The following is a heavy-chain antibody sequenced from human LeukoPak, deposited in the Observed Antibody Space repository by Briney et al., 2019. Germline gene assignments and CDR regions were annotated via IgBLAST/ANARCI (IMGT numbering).Heavy chain of an antibody. V-gene: IGHV3-30-3*01. CDR1: GFTFSAYT. CDR3: AREATAAAYFDY. D-gene: IGHD6-13*01. Sequence: GGSLRLSYTASGFTFSAYTMHWVRQAPGEGLEWVAVISSDGSTKYYADSVKGRFTISRDNSQNTLYLRMNSLRAEDSAVYYCAREATAAAYFDYWGQGTLVTVSS. CDR2: ISSDGSTK. J-gene: IGHJ4*02.